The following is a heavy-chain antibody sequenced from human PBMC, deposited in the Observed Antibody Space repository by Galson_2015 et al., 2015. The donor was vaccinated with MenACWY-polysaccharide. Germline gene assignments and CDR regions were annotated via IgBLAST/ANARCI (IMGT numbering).Heavy chain of an antibody. D-gene: IGHD2-21*02. V-gene: IGHV3-33*03. J-gene: IGHJ3*01. CDR1: GFSFSTYG. Sequence: SLRLSCAASGFSFSTYGMHWIRQTPGKGPEWIAVIWYDGNHKYYADSVKGRFSISRDNSKNTLYLQMDSLRAEDTAMYYCAKSHVVVVTAIQDTNTFDLWGKATMVTVSS. CDR2: IWYDGNHK. CDR3: AKSHVVVVTAIQDTNTFDL.